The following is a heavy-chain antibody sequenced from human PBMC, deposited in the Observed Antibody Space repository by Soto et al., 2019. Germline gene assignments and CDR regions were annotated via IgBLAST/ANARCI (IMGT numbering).Heavy chain of an antibody. CDR3: ARKRIAVSGFNCDY. D-gene: IGHD6-19*01. Sequence: QVKLVQSGAEVKKPGASVKVSCKASGYTFTRYSISWMRQAPGQGLEWMGWISAYNGNTNYAQKLQGRVTMTTDTSTRTAYMELRSLRSDDTAVYYCARKRIAVSGFNCDYWGQGTLVTVSS. CDR2: ISAYNGNT. V-gene: IGHV1-18*01. J-gene: IGHJ4*02. CDR1: GYTFTRYS.